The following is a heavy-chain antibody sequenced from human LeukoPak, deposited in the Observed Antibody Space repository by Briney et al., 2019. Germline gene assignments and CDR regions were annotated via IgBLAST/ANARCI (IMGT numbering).Heavy chain of an antibody. D-gene: IGHD6-19*01. V-gene: IGHV4-34*01. CDR3: ARASSSGWLDY. Sequence: PSETLSLTCAVYGGSFSGYYWSWIRQPPGKGLEWIGEINHSGSTNYNPSLKSRVTISVDTSKNQFSLKLSSVTAADTAVYYCARASSSGWLDYWGQGTLVTASS. CDR1: GGSFSGYY. J-gene: IGHJ4*02. CDR2: INHSGST.